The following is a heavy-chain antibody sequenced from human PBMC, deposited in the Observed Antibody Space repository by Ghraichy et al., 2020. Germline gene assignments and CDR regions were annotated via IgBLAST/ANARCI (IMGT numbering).Heavy chain of an antibody. V-gene: IGHV3-48*02. CDR3: ARGSRVVRFYDYDGMDV. D-gene: IGHD4-23*01. CDR1: GFTFSSYS. Sequence: GGSLRLSCVGSGFTFSSYSMNWVRQSPGKGLEWLSYITSSSRTIFYADSVKGRFTISRDNAQNSLYLQMSSLRDEDTAIYYCARGSRVVRFYDYDGMDVWGQGTTVTVSS. CDR2: ITSSSRTI. J-gene: IGHJ6*02.